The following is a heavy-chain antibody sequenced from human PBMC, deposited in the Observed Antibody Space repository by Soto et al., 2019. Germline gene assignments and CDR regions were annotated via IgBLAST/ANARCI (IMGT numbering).Heavy chain of an antibody. CDR3: ARGDGDYYDGNGYLGRH. CDR1: GFTFSSYA. V-gene: IGHV3-30-3*01. D-gene: IGHD3-22*01. Sequence: GGSLRLSCAASGFTFSSYAMHWVRQAPGKGLGWVAVISYDGSNKYYADSVKGRLTISRDNARNTLYLQMNSLRAEDTAVYFCARGDGDYYDGNGYLGRHWGQGTLVTVSS. J-gene: IGHJ4*02. CDR2: ISYDGSNK.